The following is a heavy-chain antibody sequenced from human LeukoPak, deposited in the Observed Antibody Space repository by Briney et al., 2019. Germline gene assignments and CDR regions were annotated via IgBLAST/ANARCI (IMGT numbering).Heavy chain of an antibody. CDR1: GGSISSSSYY. J-gene: IGHJ6*02. D-gene: IGHD5-12*01. CDR2: IYYSGST. CDR3: ASAVEMATMGNYYYGMDV. Sequence: SETLSLTCTVSGGSISSSSYYWGWIRQPPGKGLEWIGSIYYSGSTYYNPSLKSRVTISVDTSKNQFSLKLSSVTAADTAVYYCASAVEMATMGNYYYGMDVWGQGTTVTVSS. V-gene: IGHV4-39*01.